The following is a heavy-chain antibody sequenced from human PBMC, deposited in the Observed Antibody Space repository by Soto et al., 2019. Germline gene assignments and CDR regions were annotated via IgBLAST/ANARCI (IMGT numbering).Heavy chain of an antibody. J-gene: IGHJ4*02. CDR1: GFTLSSYS. V-gene: IGHV3-30-3*01. CDR3: ARDWGYTYGHPFDY. CDR2: ISYDGSNK. Sequence: GGSLRLSCAASGFTLSSYSMHWVRQAPGKGLEWVALISYDGSNKYYADSVKGRFTISRDNSKNTLYLQMNSLRGDDTAVYYCARDWGYTYGHPFDYWGQGTLVTVSS. D-gene: IGHD5-18*01.